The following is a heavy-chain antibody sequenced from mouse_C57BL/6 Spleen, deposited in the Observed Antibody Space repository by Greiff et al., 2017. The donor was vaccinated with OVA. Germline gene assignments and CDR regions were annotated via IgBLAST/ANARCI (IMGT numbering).Heavy chain of an antibody. Sequence: QVQLQQSGPELVKPGASVKISCKASGYAFSSSWMNWVKQRPGKGLEWIGRIYPGDGDTNYNGKFKGKATLTADTSSSTAYMQLSSLTSEDSAVYFCALYYYGRPWFAYWGQGTLVTVSA. CDR1: GYAFSSSW. V-gene: IGHV1-82*01. CDR2: IYPGDGDT. CDR3: ALYYYGRPWFAY. J-gene: IGHJ3*01. D-gene: IGHD1-1*01.